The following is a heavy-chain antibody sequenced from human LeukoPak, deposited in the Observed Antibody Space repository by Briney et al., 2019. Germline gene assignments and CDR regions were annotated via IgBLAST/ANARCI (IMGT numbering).Heavy chain of an antibody. CDR1: GFTFSNYT. Sequence: PGRSLRLSCAASGFTFSNYTMHWIRQAPGKGLEWVAVISYDGSNKYYADSVKGRFTISRDNSKNTLYLQMTSLRVEDTAVYYCARERYYYDSTGYFPPYWYFDLWGRGTLVTVSS. D-gene: IGHD3-22*01. CDR3: ARERYYYDSTGYFPPYWYFDL. CDR2: ISYDGSNK. J-gene: IGHJ2*01. V-gene: IGHV3-30*04.